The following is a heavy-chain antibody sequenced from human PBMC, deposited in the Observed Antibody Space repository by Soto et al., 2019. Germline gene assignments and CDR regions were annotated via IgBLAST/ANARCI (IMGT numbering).Heavy chain of an antibody. V-gene: IGHV1-69*13. J-gene: IGHJ4*02. D-gene: IGHD5-18*01. CDR3: ARRRGYSYGDGYFDY. Sequence: GASVKVSCKASGGTFSSYAISWVRQAPGQGLEWMGGIIPIFGTANYAQKFQGRVTITADESTSTAYMELSSLRSEDTAVYYCARRRGYSYGDGYFDYWGQGTLVTVSS. CDR2: IIPIFGTA. CDR1: GGTFSSYA.